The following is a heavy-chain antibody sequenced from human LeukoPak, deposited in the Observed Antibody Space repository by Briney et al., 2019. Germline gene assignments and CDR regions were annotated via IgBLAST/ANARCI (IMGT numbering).Heavy chain of an antibody. V-gene: IGHV4-4*02. CDR2: IYHSGST. CDR3: ARDAIMVRGVIITRARAFDI. D-gene: IGHD3-10*01. J-gene: IGHJ3*02. CDR1: GGSISSSNW. Sequence: SGTLSLTCAVSGGSISSSNWWSWVRQPPGKGLEWIGEIYHSGSTNYNPSLKSRVTISVDKSKNQFPLKLSSVTAADTAVYYCARDAIMVRGVIITRARAFDIWGQGTMVTVSS.